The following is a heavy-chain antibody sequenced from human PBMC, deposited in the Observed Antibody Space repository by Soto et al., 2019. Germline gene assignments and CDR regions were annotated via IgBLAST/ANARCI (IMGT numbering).Heavy chain of an antibody. Sequence: GGSLRLSCAASGFTFSSYAMSWVRQAPGKGLEWVSAISGSGGSTYYADSVKGRFTISRDNSKNTLYLQRNSLRAEDTAVYYCAKDVDLSGSWGACDIWGQGTMVTVSS. J-gene: IGHJ3*02. D-gene: IGHD3-16*01. CDR3: AKDVDLSGSWGACDI. CDR2: ISGSGGST. V-gene: IGHV3-23*01. CDR1: GFTFSSYA.